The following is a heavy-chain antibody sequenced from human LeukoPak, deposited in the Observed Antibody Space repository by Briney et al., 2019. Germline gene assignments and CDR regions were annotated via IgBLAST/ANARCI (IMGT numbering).Heavy chain of an antibody. CDR2: INSSSSYI. V-gene: IGHV3-21*04. J-gene: IGHJ6*03. Sequence: GGSLRLSCAASGFTFRWYSLKLVRQAPGKGLEWVLSINSSSSYIYYADSVKGRFTISRDNAENSLYLQMNSLRAEDTAVYYCARVATPPSGYYYYYMDVWGKGTTVTISS. CDR1: GFTFRWYS. D-gene: IGHD2-15*01. CDR3: ARVATPPSGYYYYYMDV.